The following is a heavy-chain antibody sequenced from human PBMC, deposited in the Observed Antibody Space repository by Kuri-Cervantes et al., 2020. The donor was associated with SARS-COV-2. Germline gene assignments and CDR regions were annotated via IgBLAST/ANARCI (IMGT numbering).Heavy chain of an antibody. CDR1: GFTFSSYG. V-gene: IGHV3-30*18. CDR2: ISYDGSNK. Sequence: GESLKISCAASGFTFSSYGMHWVRQAPGKGLEWVAVISYDGSNKYYTDSVKGRFIISRDNSKNTLYLQMSSLRADDTAIYYCVKGGCDGRCVPFDHWGRGTLVTVSS. D-gene: IGHD2-15*01. J-gene: IGHJ4*02. CDR3: VKGGCDGRCVPFDH.